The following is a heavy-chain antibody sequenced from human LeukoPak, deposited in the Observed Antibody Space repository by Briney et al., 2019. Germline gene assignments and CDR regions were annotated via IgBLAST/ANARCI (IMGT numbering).Heavy chain of an antibody. V-gene: IGHV4-39*07. Sequence: SETLSLTCTVSGGSISSSSYYWSWIRQAPGKGLGWIGEVNHSGGTNYNPSLKSRVTMSVDTSKNQFSLKLSSVTAADTAVYYCARRSNTYGYVLSAPFGYWGQGILATVSS. CDR2: VNHSGGT. CDR1: GGSISSSSYY. J-gene: IGHJ4*02. D-gene: IGHD5-18*01. CDR3: ARRSNTYGYVLSAPFGY.